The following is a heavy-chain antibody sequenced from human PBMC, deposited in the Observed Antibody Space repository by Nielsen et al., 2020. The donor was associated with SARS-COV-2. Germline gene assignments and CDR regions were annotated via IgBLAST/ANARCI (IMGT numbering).Heavy chain of an antibody. D-gene: IGHD3-10*01. CDR2: MNPNSGNT. V-gene: IGHV1-8*01. J-gene: IGHJ4*02. CDR3: ARRITMVRGVIPFDY. Sequence: WVRQDPGQGLEWMGWMNPNSGNTGYAQKFQGRVTMTRNTSISTAYMELSSLRSEDTAVYYCARRITMVRGVIPFDYWGQGTLVTVSS.